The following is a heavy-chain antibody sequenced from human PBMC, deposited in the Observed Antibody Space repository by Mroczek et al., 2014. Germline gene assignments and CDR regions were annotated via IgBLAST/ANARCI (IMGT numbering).Heavy chain of an antibody. V-gene: IGHV4-61*02. D-gene: IGHD1-7*01. J-gene: IGHJ3*02. CDR3: ARDRGITGTHDAFDI. Sequence: QVQLVESGPGLVKPSQTLSLTCTVSGGSILSGNYYWSWIRQPAGKGLEWIGRIYTSGSTNYNPSLKSRVTMSVDTSKKQFSLKLSSVTAADTAVYYCARDRGITGTHDAFDIWGQGTMVTVSS. CDR1: GGSILSGNYY. CDR2: IYTSGST.